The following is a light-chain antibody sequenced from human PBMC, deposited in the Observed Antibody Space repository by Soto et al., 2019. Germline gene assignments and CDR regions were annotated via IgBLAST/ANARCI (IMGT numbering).Light chain of an antibody. V-gene: IGKV3-15*01. J-gene: IGKJ1*01. CDR2: DAS. CDR3: QQYSGWQLS. CDR1: RSVRSS. Sequence: EIVMTQSPASLSLSPGERATLSCRASRSVRSSLAWYQQKPGRAPRLLIYDASTRATDVPARFSGSGSGTEFTLTISSLQSGDFAVYYCQQYSGWQLSFAQGTKVEVK.